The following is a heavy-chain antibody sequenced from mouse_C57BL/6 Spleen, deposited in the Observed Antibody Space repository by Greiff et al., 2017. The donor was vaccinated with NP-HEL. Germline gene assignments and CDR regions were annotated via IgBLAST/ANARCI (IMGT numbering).Heavy chain of an antibody. V-gene: IGHV1-76*01. CDR1: GYTFTDYY. D-gene: IGHD3-3*01. CDR3: ARGGRPDIGAGDY. J-gene: IGHJ4*01. CDR2: IYPGSGNT. Sequence: VQLQQSGAELVRPGASVKLSCKASGYTFTDYYINWVKQRPGQGLEWIARIYPGSGNTYYNEKFKGKATLTAEKSSSTAYMQLSSLTSEDSAVYVCARGGRPDIGAGDYWGQGTSVTVSS.